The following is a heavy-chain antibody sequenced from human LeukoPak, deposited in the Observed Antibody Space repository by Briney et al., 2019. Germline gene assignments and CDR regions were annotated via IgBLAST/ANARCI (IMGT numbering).Heavy chain of an antibody. D-gene: IGHD3-3*01. CDR1: GGTFNSYA. CDR3: ARSYYHFWS. V-gene: IGHV1-69*13. J-gene: IGHJ4*02. CDR2: IIHIFGTA. Sequence: ASVKLSCKASGGTFNSYAISWVRQAPGQGRERMGRIIHIFGTANYAQKFQGRVTITPHESTTPSYIELSRLRSEDTALYYCARSYYHFWSWAQGTLVTVSS.